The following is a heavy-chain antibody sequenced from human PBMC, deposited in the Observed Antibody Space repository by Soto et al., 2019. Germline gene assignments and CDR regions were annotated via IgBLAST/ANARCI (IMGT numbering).Heavy chain of an antibody. CDR1: GFTFTSSA. Sequence: ASVKVSCKASGFTFTSSAVQWVRQARGQRLEWIGWIVVGSGNTNYAQKFQERVTITRDMSTSTAYMELSSLRSEDTAVYYCAAETYYYDSSGYYYYYGMDVWGQGTTVTVSS. D-gene: IGHD3-22*01. J-gene: IGHJ6*02. CDR2: IVVGSGNT. CDR3: AAETYYYDSSGYYYYYGMDV. V-gene: IGHV1-58*01.